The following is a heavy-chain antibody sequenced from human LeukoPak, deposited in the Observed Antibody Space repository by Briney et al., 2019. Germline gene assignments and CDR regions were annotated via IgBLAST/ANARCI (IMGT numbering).Heavy chain of an antibody. CDR3: ARVRYSGRLTLNPHDAFDI. CDR2: ISYDGSNK. D-gene: IGHD1-26*01. Sequence: PGGSLRLSCAASGFTFSSYAMHWVRQAPGKGLEWVAVISYDGSNKYYADSVKGRFTISRDNSKNTLYLQMNSLRAEDTAVYYCARVRYSGRLTLNPHDAFDIWGQGTMVTVSS. J-gene: IGHJ3*02. V-gene: IGHV3-30-3*01. CDR1: GFTFSSYA.